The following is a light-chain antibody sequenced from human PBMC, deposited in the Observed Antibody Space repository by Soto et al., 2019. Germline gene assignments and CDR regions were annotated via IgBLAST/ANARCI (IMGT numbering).Light chain of an antibody. Sequence: SYELTQPPSVSVAPGQTASITCVGTKIATKGVHWYQHKPGQAPVLVVFDDSDRPSGIPDRFSGSHSGNTATLTISRVEAGDEADYSCQVWDTSSAHPGVFGGGTKVTVL. CDR3: QVWDTSSAHPGV. CDR1: KIATKG. V-gene: IGLV3-21*02. CDR2: DDS. J-gene: IGLJ3*02.